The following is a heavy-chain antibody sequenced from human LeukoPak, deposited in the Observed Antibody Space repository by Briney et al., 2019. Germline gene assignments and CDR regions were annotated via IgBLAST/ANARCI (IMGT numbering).Heavy chain of an antibody. CDR2: INSDGSST. CDR3: ARDLGGYSSGWTIDY. V-gene: IGHV3-74*01. CDR1: GFTFSSYW. Sequence: PGGSLRLSCAASGFTFSSYWMHWVRQAPGKGLVWVSRINSDGSSTSYADPVKGRFTISRDNDKNTLYMQMNSLRAEDTAVYYCARDLGGYSSGWTIDYWGQGTLVTVSS. J-gene: IGHJ4*02. D-gene: IGHD6-19*01.